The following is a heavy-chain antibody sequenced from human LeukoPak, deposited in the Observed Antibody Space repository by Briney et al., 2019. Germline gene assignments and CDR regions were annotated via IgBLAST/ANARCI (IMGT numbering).Heavy chain of an antibody. D-gene: IGHD6-19*01. Sequence: SGGSLRLSCAASGFTLSDYTMNWVRQAPGKGLEWVSSISGSSSHIYYADSVKGRFTSSRDNAETSLYLQTNSLRAEDTAVYYCVRDMRRAVALDYWGQGTLVTVSS. V-gene: IGHV3-21*01. CDR1: GFTLSDYT. CDR2: ISGSSSHI. J-gene: IGHJ4*02. CDR3: VRDMRRAVALDY.